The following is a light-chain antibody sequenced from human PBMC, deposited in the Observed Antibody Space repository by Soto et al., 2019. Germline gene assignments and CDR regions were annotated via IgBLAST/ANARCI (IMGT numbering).Light chain of an antibody. Sequence: EIVLTQSPATLSLSPGERATLSCRASQSVSSYFAWYQQKPGQPPRLLIYDASNRATGIPARFIGSGSVTDFTLTISSLEPEDFAVYYCQKRSNWPPALTFGGGTKVEIK. CDR1: QSVSSY. J-gene: IGKJ4*01. CDR3: QKRSNWPPALT. CDR2: DAS. V-gene: IGKV3-11*01.